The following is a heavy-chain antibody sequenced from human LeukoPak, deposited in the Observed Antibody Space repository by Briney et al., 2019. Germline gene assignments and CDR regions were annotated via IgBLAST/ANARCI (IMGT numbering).Heavy chain of an antibody. Sequence: SETLSLTCAVSGGSISRSLYYWGWIRQPPGKGLEWIGSIYHSGSTYYNPFLKSRVTIAVDTSKNQFSLKLSSVTAADTAVYYCARHEVAMADTAYWGQGILVTVSS. D-gene: IGHD6-19*01. CDR3: ARHEVAMADTAY. J-gene: IGHJ4*02. CDR2: IYHSGST. V-gene: IGHV4-39*01. CDR1: GGSISRSLYY.